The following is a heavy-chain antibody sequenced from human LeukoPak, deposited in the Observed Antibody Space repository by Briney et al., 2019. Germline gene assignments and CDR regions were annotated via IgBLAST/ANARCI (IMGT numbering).Heavy chain of an antibody. D-gene: IGHD2-2*01. CDR3: ARYCSSTSCLTRYYFDY. Sequence: SVKVSCKASGGTFSSYAISWVRQAPGQGLEWMGRIIPILGIANYAQKLQGRVTMTTDTSTSTAYMELRSLRSDDTAVYYCARYCSSTSCLTRYYFDYWGQGTLVTVSS. V-gene: IGHV1-69*04. CDR2: IIPILGIA. CDR1: GGTFSSYA. J-gene: IGHJ4*02.